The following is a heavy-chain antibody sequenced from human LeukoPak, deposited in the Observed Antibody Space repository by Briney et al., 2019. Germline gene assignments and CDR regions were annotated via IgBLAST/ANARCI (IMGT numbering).Heavy chain of an antibody. CDR1: GGSFSGYY. D-gene: IGHD3-10*01. CDR2: INHSGST. Sequence: SQTLSLTCAVYGGSFSGYYWSWIRQPPGKGLEWIGEINHSGSTNYNPSLKSRVTISVDTSKNQFSLKLSSVTAADTAVYYCAQRRMVRGVIIFYWGQGTLVTVSS. J-gene: IGHJ4*02. CDR3: AQRRMVRGVIIFY. V-gene: IGHV4-34*01.